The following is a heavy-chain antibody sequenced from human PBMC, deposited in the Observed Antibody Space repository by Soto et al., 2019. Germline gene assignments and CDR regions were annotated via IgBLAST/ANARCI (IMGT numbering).Heavy chain of an antibody. J-gene: IGHJ6*02. D-gene: IGHD3-9*01. CDR3: GRLTGLPHYYSTDV. CDR1: GYTFTNYW. Sequence: PGESLKISCQGPGYTFTNYWIGWVRQMPGKGLEWMGVIYPGDSDTKYSPSFQGQVTFSADKSINTAYLQWTSLKASDTAMYFCGRLTGLPHYYSTDVWGQGTTVTISS. CDR2: IYPGDSDT. V-gene: IGHV5-51*01.